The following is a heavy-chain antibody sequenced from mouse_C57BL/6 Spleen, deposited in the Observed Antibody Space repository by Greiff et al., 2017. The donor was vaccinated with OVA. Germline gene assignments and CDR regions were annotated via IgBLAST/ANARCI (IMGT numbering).Heavy chain of an antibody. CDR3: AREGGLRRYYFDY. Sequence: EVQLVESGGGLVKPGGSLKLSCAASGFTFSSYAMSWVRQTPEKRLEWVATISDGGSYTYYPANVKGRFTISRDNAKNNLYLQMSHLKSEDTAMYYCAREGGLRRYYFDYWGQGTTLTVSS. J-gene: IGHJ2*01. CDR2: ISDGGSYT. D-gene: IGHD2-2*01. CDR1: GFTFSSYA. V-gene: IGHV5-4*01.